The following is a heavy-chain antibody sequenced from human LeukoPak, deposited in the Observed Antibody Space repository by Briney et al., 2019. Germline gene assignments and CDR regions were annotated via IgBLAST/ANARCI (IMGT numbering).Heavy chain of an antibody. V-gene: IGHV3-74*01. CDR1: GFTFSSYY. CDR3: ARGSWSAAGTSIDY. CDR2: INTDGSST. J-gene: IGHJ4*02. Sequence: GGSLRLSCAASGFTFSSYYIHWVRQAPGKGLVWVSRINTDGSSTAYADSVKGRFTISRDNAENTLYLQMNSLRAEDTAVYYCARGSWSAAGTSIDYWGQGTLVTVSS. D-gene: IGHD6-13*01.